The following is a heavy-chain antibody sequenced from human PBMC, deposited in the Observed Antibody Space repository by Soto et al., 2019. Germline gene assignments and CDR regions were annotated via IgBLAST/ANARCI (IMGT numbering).Heavy chain of an antibody. CDR2: IIPIFGTA. Sequence: GASVKVFCKASGGTFSSYAISWVRQAPGQGLEWMGGIIPIFGTANYAQKFQGRVTITADESTITAYMELSSLRSEDTAVYYCARGHSYGNIIDYWGQGTLVTVSS. CDR3: ARGHSYGNIIDY. J-gene: IGHJ4*02. CDR1: GGTFSSYA. V-gene: IGHV1-69*13. D-gene: IGHD5-18*01.